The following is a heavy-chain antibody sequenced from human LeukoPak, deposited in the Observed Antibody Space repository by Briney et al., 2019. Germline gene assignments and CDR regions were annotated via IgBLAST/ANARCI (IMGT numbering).Heavy chain of an antibody. D-gene: IGHD5-12*01. J-gene: IGHJ5*02. Sequence: ASVKVSCKASGYTFTSYGISWVRQAPGQGLEWMGWISAYNGNTNYAQKLQGRVTMTTDTSTSTAYMELRSLRSGDTAVYYCAREEGYSGYDSNWFDPWGQGTLVTVSS. V-gene: IGHV1-18*01. CDR1: GYTFTSYG. CDR2: ISAYNGNT. CDR3: AREEGYSGYDSNWFDP.